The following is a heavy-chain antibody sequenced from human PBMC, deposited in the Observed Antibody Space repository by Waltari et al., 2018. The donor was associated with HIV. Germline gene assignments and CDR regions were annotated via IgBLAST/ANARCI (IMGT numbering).Heavy chain of an antibody. Sequence: QVQLQESGPGLVKPSGTLSLTSAVSGGSISSRNWWSWVRHPPGKGLGWIGENYHSGSTNYNPSLKSRVTISVDKSKNQFSLKLSSVTAADTAVYYCARDPRASIGDVYYYYDMDVWGKGTTVTVSS. J-gene: IGHJ6*03. CDR1: GGSISSRNW. CDR3: ARDPRASIGDVYYYYDMDV. D-gene: IGHD4-17*01. CDR2: NYHSGST. V-gene: IGHV4-4*02.